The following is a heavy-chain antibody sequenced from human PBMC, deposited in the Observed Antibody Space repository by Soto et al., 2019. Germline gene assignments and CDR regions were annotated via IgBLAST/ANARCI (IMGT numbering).Heavy chain of an antibody. Sequence: QVQLQESGPGLVKPSETLSLTCTVSGGSISSYYWSWIRQPPGKGPEWIGYIYYSGSTNYNPSLKSRVTISVDTSKNQFSLKLSSVTAADTAVYYCARSYRRYCSGGSCYSYYYYYMDVWGKGTTVTVSS. CDR2: IYYSGST. D-gene: IGHD2-15*01. J-gene: IGHJ6*03. CDR1: GGSISSYY. CDR3: ARSYRRYCSGGSCYSYYYYYMDV. V-gene: IGHV4-59*01.